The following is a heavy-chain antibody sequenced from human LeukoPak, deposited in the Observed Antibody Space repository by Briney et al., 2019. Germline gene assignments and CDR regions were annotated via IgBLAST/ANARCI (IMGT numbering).Heavy chain of an antibody. CDR2: IQSDGSYQ. CDR1: GFTFSNYC. CDR3: ARDVATSRHSSRLDP. D-gene: IGHD5-12*01. V-gene: IGHV3-33*05. Sequence: GGSLRLSCAAAGFTFSNYCMHWVRQAPGKWLDFVAAIQSDGSYQYYGDSVKGRVTISRDSSKNTVSLQMNSLRVEDTAVYYCARDVATSRHSSRLDPWGQGTLVTVSS. J-gene: IGHJ5*02.